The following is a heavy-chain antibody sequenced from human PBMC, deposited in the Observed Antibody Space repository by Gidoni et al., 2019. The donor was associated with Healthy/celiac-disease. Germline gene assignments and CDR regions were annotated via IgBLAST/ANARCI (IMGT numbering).Heavy chain of an antibody. CDR2: IYYSGST. D-gene: IGHD2-15*01. CDR3: ARVGGLNYFDY. Sequence: QVQLQESGPGLVKPSETLSLTCTVSGGSISSYYWSWIRQPPGKVLEWIGYIYYSGSTNYNPSLKSRVTISVDTSKNQFSLKLSSVTAADTAVYYCARVGGLNYFDYWGQGTLVTVSS. J-gene: IGHJ4*02. V-gene: IGHV4-59*01. CDR1: GGSISSYY.